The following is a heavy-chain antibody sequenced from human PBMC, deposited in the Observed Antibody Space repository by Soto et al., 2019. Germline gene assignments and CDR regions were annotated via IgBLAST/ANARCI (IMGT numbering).Heavy chain of an antibody. CDR3: ATGYCSDRSCYSVASNIGEY. Sequence: PGGSLRLSCETSGFTFSHYNMNWVRQAPGKGLEWVSSIDSTSSEIHYAESVQGRFTVSRDNAKNSLYLQMNSLEAEDTAVYYCATGYCSDRSCYSVASNIGEYWGQGTL. CDR2: IDSTSSEI. D-gene: IGHD2-15*01. V-gene: IGHV3-21*06. J-gene: IGHJ4*02. CDR1: GFTFSHYN.